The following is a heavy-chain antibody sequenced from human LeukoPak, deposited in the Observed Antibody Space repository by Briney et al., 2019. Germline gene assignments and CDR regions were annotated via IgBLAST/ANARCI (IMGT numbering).Heavy chain of an antibody. Sequence: PGRSLRLSCAASGFTFSSYAMHWVRQAPGKGLEWVAVISYDESNKYYADSVKGRFTISRDNSKNTLYLQMNSLRAEDTAVYYCAGDILTGRHYYYYGMDVWGQGTTVTASS. CDR1: GFTFSSYA. CDR2: ISYDESNK. V-gene: IGHV3-30-3*01. D-gene: IGHD3-9*01. CDR3: AGDILTGRHYYYYGMDV. J-gene: IGHJ6*02.